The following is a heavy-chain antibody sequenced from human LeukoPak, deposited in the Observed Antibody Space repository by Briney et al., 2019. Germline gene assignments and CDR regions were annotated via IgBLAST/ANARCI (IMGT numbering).Heavy chain of an antibody. J-gene: IGHJ4*02. CDR2: IYYSGST. D-gene: IGHD4-11*01. V-gene: IGHV4-39*01. CDR3: ARPQRYSNYALDY. Sequence: SETLSLTCTVSGGSISGSSYYWGWIRQPPGKGLEWIGSIYYSGSTYYKPSLKSRVIMSVDTSKNQFSLKLSSVTAADTAVYYCARPQRYSNYALDYWGQGTLVTVSS. CDR1: GGSISGSSYY.